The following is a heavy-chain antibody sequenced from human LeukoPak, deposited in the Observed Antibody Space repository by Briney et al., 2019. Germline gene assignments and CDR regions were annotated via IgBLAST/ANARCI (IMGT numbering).Heavy chain of an antibody. D-gene: IGHD3-22*01. CDR1: GGSFSGYY. V-gene: IGHV4-34*01. CDR3: ARVWSGNYYEDRGAFDI. J-gene: IGHJ3*02. CDR2: KHYSGNT. Sequence: SETLSLTCAVYGGSFSGYYWAWIRQPPGKGLEWIGSKHYSGNTYNNPSLKSRVTISVDTSKNQFSLKLTSVTAADTAVYFCARVWSGNYYEDRGAFDIWGHGTMVTVSS.